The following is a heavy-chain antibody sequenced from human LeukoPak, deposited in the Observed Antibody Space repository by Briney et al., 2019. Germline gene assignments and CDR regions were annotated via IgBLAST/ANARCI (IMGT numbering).Heavy chain of an antibody. CDR1: GYTFTGYY. V-gene: IGHV1-2*02. CDR3: ARDMEQQLAPFDY. Sequence: ASVKVSCKASGYTFTGYYMHWVRQAPGQGLEWMGWINPNSGGTTYAQKFQGGVIMTADTSTNTVYLELSSLKSEDTAVYYCARDMEQQLAPFDYWGQGTLVTVSS. CDR2: INPNSGGT. J-gene: IGHJ4*02. D-gene: IGHD6-13*01.